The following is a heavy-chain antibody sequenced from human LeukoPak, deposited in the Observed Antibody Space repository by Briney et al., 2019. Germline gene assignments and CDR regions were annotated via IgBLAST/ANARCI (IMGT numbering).Heavy chain of an antibody. CDR2: ISYDGSNE. V-gene: IGHV3-30*04. CDR1: GFTFSSYV. D-gene: IGHD3/OR15-3a*01. J-gene: IGHJ4*02. CDR3: ARDMSVNYDFLTGAFDY. Sequence: AGGSLRLSCAASGFTFSSYVMHWVRQAPGKGLEWVAIISYDGSNECYADSVKGRFTISRDNAKNSLVLQMNSLRAEDTALYYCARDMSVNYDFLTGAFDYWGQGTLVTVSS.